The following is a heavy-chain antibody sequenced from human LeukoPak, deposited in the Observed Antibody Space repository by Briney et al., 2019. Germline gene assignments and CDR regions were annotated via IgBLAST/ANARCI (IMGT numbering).Heavy chain of an antibody. D-gene: IGHD2-21*02. J-gene: IGHJ6*02. Sequence: GGSLRLSCAASGFTFSNHAMSWVRQAPGKGLEWVSTISSSGGSTYYAGSVKGRFTISRDNSKNTLYLLMNSLRADDTAVYYCAKAVVTGRFPLDVWGQGTTVTVSS. CDR3: AKAVVTGRFPLDV. CDR2: ISSSGGST. CDR1: GFTFSNHA. V-gene: IGHV3-23*01.